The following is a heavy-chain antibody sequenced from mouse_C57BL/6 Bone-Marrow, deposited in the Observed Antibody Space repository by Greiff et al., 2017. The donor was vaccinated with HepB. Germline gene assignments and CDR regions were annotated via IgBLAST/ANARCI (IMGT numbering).Heavy chain of an antibody. CDR3: ARESYYSNYEAMDY. J-gene: IGHJ4*01. Sequence: QVHVKQSGPELVKPGASVKLSCKASGYTFTSYDINWVKQRPGQGLEWIGWIYPRDGSTKYNEKFKGKATLTVDTSSSTAYMELHSLTSEDSAVYFCARESYYSNYEAMDYWGQGTSVTVSS. CDR1: GYTFTSYD. D-gene: IGHD2-5*01. V-gene: IGHV1-85*01. CDR2: IYPRDGST.